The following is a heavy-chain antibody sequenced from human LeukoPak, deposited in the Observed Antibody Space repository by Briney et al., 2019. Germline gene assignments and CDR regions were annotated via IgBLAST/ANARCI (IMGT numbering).Heavy chain of an antibody. D-gene: IGHD3-10*01. J-gene: IGHJ4*02. CDR2: ISGSGGST. V-gene: IGHV3-23*01. CDR3: AKAGCGSGSYYAD. Sequence: GGSLRLSCAASGFTFSSYAMSWVRQAPGKGLEWVSAISGSGGSTYYADSVKGQFTISRDNSKNTLYLQMNSLRAEDTAVYYCAKAGCGSGSYYADWGQGTLVTVSS. CDR1: GFTFSSYA.